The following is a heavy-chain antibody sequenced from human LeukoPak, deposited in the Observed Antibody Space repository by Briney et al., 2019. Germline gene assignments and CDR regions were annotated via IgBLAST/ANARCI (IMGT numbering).Heavy chain of an antibody. D-gene: IGHD2-15*01. CDR1: GGTFSSYA. J-gene: IGHJ4*02. V-gene: IGHV1-69*05. Sequence: ASVKVSCKASGGTFSSYAISWVRQAPGQGLEWMGGIIPIFGTANYAQKFQGRVTITTDESTSTAYMELSSLRSEDTAVYYCASLYCSGGSCYFDYWGQGTLVTVSS. CDR2: IIPIFGTA. CDR3: ASLYCSGGSCYFDY.